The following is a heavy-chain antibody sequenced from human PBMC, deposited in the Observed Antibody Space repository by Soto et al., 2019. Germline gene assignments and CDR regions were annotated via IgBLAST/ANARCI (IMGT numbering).Heavy chain of an antibody. V-gene: IGHV1-18*01. CDR3: ARDGRSIVVVVAATGPDYFDY. CDR1: GYTFTSYG. CDR2: ISAYNGNT. J-gene: IGHJ4*02. Sequence: ASVKVSCKASGYTFTSYGISWVRQAPGQGLEWMGWISAYNGNTNYAQKHQGRVTMTTDTSTSTAYMELRSLRSDDTAVYYCARDGRSIVVVVAATGPDYFDYWGQGTLVTVSS. D-gene: IGHD2-15*01.